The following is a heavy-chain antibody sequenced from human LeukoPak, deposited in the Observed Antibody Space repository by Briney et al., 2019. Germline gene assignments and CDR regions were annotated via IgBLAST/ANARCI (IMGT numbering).Heavy chain of an antibody. CDR3: ARKAGDH. CDR2: ISYTEGT. J-gene: IGHJ4*02. CDR1: GGSISSYF. V-gene: IGHV4-59*01. Sequence: PSETLSLTCTVSGGSISSYFWSWIRQPPGKGLEWIGYISYTEGTNYNPSLKSRVTISVDTSKNHFSLELFSVTAADTAVYYCARKAGDHWGQGTLVTVSS.